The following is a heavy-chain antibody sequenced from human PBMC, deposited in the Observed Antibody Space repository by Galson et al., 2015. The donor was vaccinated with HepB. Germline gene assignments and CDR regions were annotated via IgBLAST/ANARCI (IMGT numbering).Heavy chain of an antibody. V-gene: IGHV2-70*04. CDR3: ARMGDCTNGVCSPSDWFDP. CDR2: IDWDDDK. Sequence: PALVKPTQTLTLTCTFSGFSLSTSGMRVSWIRQPPGKALEWLARIDWDDDKFYSTSLKTRLTISKDTSKNQVVLTMTNMDPVDTATYYCARMGDCTNGVCSPSDWFDPWGQGTLVTVSS. CDR1: GFSLSTSGMR. D-gene: IGHD2-8*01. J-gene: IGHJ5*02.